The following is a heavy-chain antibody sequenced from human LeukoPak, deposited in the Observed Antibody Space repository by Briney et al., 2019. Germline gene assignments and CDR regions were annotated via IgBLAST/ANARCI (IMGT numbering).Heavy chain of an antibody. CDR3: AKVKGIASGLYYFFYMDV. V-gene: IGHV3-23*01. D-gene: IGHD6-19*01. Sequence: GGSLRLSCAASGFTFSTSVMSWVRQAPGEGLEWVSSISAGSTNTHHADSVKGRFTISRDNSKDAVYLEMSSLRPDDTAVYYCAKVKGIASGLYYFFYMDVWGKGTTVTVSS. CDR2: ISAGSTNT. J-gene: IGHJ6*03. CDR1: GFTFSTSV.